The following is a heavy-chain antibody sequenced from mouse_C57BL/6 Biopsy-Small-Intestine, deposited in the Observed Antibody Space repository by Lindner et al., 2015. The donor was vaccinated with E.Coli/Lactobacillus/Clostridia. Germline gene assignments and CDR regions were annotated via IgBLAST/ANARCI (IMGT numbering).Heavy chain of an antibody. J-gene: IGHJ3*01. CDR3: ARGAFDEVPIAY. V-gene: IGHV1-84*01. Sequence: VQLQESGPELVKPGSSVKISCKASGYTFTDYYINWVKQRPRQGLEWIGWIYPGYGNTKYNEKFKGKATLTVDTSSNTAYMQLSSLTSEDSAVYYCARGAFDEVPIAYWGQGTLVTVSA. CDR1: GYTFTDYY. D-gene: IGHD6-1*01. CDR2: IYPGYGNT.